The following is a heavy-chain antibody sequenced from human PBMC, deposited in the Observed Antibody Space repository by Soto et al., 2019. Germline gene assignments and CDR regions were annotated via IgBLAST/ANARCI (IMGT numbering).Heavy chain of an antibody. J-gene: IGHJ4*02. CDR2: IYYSGST. CDR3: ARGITIFGVVNDQTYYFDY. D-gene: IGHD3-3*01. CDR1: GGSVSSGSYY. Sequence: SETLSLTCTVSGGSVSSGSYYWSWIRQPPGKGLEWIGYIYYSGSTNYNPSLKSRVTISVDTSKNQFSLKLSSVTAADTAVYYCARGITIFGVVNDQTYYFDYWGQGTLVTVS. V-gene: IGHV4-61*01.